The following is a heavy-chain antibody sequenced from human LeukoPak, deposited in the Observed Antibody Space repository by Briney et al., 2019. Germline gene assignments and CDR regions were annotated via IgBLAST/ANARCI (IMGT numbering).Heavy chain of an antibody. Sequence: SVKVSCKASGGTFSSYAISWVRQAPGQGLEWMGGIIPIFGTANYAQKFQGRVTITADESTSTAYMELSSLRSEDTAVYYCASPMVYDTYYYYHGMDVWGQGTTVTVSS. V-gene: IGHV1-69*13. D-gene: IGHD2-8*01. J-gene: IGHJ6*02. CDR1: GGTFSSYA. CDR3: ASPMVYDTYYYYHGMDV. CDR2: IIPIFGTA.